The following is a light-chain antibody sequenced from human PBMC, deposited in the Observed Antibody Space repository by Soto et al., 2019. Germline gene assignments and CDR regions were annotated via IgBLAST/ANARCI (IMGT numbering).Light chain of an antibody. J-gene: IGKJ1*01. CDR1: QSISNW. Sequence: DIQMTQSPSTLSASVGDRVTITCRANQSISNWLAWYQKKPGKVPKLLIYKASNLDYGVPSRFSGSGSGTEFTLTISSLQPDDFATYYCQQYNSYSSTFGQGTKVEAK. V-gene: IGKV1-5*03. CDR2: KAS. CDR3: QQYNSYSST.